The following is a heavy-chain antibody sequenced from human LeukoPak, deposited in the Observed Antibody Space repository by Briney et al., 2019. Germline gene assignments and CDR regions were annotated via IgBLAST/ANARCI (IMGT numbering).Heavy chain of an antibody. D-gene: IGHD3-16*01. CDR3: ARGRLYDYVWGSYYV. V-gene: IGHV1-8*01. CDR1: GYTFTSYD. Sequence: ASVKVSCKASGYTFTSYDINWVRQATGQGLEWMGWMNPNSGNTGYAQEFQGRVTMTRNTPISTAYMELSSLRSEDTAVYYCARGRLYDYVWGSYYVWGQGTLVTVSS. J-gene: IGHJ4*02. CDR2: MNPNSGNT.